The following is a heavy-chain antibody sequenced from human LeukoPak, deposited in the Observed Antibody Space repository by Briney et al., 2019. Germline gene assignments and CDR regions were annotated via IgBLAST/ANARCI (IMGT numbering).Heavy chain of an antibody. CDR3: ARPERQPYGGYDY. CDR1: GYSFTSYW. CDR2: IYPGDSDT. D-gene: IGHD5-12*01. V-gene: IGHV5-51*01. J-gene: IGHJ4*02. Sequence: GESLKISCKGSGYSFTSYWIGWVRQMPGKGLEWIGIIYPGDSDTRYSPSFQGQVTISADKSISTAYLQWSSLKASDTAMYYCARPERQPYGGYDYWGQGTLVTVSS.